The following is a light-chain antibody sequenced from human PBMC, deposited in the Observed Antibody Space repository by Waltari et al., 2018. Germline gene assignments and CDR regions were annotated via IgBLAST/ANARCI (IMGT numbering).Light chain of an antibody. Sequence: DIVMTQSPDSLALSLGERATIKCKSSQSVLYNSNSKNYLAWSQHNPGQPPKLLMSWASTRESGVPDRFSGSGSGTDFTLIISNLQAEDVAVYYCQQYYNIPRTFGQGTKLEI. J-gene: IGKJ2*01. V-gene: IGKV4-1*01. CDR3: QQYYNIPRT. CDR2: WAS. CDR1: QSVLYNSNSKNY.